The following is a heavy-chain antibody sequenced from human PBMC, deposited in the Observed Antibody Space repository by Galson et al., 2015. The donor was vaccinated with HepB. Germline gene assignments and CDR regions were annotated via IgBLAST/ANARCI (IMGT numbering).Heavy chain of an antibody. CDR1: GFTFSSYG. J-gene: IGHJ4*02. V-gene: IGHV3-30*18. CDR2: ISYDGSNK. D-gene: IGHD3-3*01. CDR3: AKEMDFWSGHTLYYFDY. Sequence: SLRLSCAASGFTFSSYGMHWVRQAPGKGLEWVAVISYDGSNKYYADSVKGRFTISRDNSKNTLYLQMNSLRAEDTAVYYCAKEMDFWSGHTLYYFDYWGQGTLVTVSS.